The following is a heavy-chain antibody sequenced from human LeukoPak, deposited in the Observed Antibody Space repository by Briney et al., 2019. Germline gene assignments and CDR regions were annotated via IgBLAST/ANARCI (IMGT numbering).Heavy chain of an antibody. CDR3: ARALDIVVVVAATYWFDP. V-gene: IGHV4-39*07. J-gene: IGHJ5*02. Sequence: SETLSLTCTVSGGSISSISYYWGWIRQPPGKGLEWIGSIYYTGSTNYNPSLKSRVTISVDTSKNQFSLKLSSVTAADTAVYYCARALDIVVVVAATYWFDPWGQGTLVTVSS. CDR2: IYYTGST. D-gene: IGHD2-15*01. CDR1: GGSISSISYY.